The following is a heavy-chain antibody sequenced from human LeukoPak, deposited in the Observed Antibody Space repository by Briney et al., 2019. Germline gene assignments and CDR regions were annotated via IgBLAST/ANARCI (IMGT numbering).Heavy chain of an antibody. CDR1: GFTFSSYG. V-gene: IGHV3-33*01. CDR3: ARVAPEYYYDSSGILDAFDI. CDR2: IWYDGSNK. Sequence: PGGSLRLSCAASGFTFSSYGMRWVRQAPGKGLEWVAVIWYDGSNKYYADSVKGRFTISRDNSKNPLYLQMSSLRAEDTAVYYCARVAPEYYYDSSGILDAFDIWGQGTMVTVSS. D-gene: IGHD3-22*01. J-gene: IGHJ3*02.